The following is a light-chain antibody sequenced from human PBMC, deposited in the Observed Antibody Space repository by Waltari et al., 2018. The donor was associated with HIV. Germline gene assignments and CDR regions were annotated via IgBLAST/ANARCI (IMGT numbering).Light chain of an antibody. Sequence: EIVLTQSPGTLSLSPGERATLSCRASQSVSSSYLAWYQQKPGQAPRLLIYGASSRATGIPDRFRGSGSGTDVTLTISRLEPEDFAVYYCQQYGSSPPVTFGQGTRLEIK. CDR3: QQYGSSPPVT. V-gene: IGKV3-20*01. J-gene: IGKJ5*01. CDR1: QSVSSSY. CDR2: GAS.